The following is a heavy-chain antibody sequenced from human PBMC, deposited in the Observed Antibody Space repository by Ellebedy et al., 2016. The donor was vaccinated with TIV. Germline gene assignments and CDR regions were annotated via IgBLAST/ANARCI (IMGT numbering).Heavy chain of an antibody. V-gene: IGHV4-59*01. Sequence: GSLRLXXTVSGGSISSYYWSWIRQPPGKGLEWIGYIYYSGSTNYNPSLKSRVTISVDTSKNQFSLKLSSVTAADTAVYYCARDHGNWFDPWGQGTLVTVSS. J-gene: IGHJ5*02. CDR2: IYYSGST. CDR3: ARDHGNWFDP. D-gene: IGHD4-17*01. CDR1: GGSISSYY.